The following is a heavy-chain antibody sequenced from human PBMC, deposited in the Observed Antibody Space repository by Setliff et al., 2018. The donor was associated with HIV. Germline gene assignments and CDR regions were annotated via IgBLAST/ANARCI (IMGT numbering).Heavy chain of an antibody. CDR3: ARGPHSESYSADWNFDL. V-gene: IGHV1-24*01. Sequence: ASVKVSCKISGYTLTEASMHWVRQAPGKGLEWMGYFDPQDGKTIYAQKFQGRVTMTTDTSTSTAYMELRSLRSDDTAVYYCARGPHSESYSADWNFDLWGRGTLVTVSS. CDR1: GYTLTEAS. J-gene: IGHJ2*01. D-gene: IGHD1-26*01. CDR2: FDPQDGKT.